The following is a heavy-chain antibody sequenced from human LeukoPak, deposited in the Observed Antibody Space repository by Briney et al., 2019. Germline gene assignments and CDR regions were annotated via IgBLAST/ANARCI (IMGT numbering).Heavy chain of an antibody. J-gene: IGHJ4*02. Sequence: GGSLRLSCAASGFTVSGNYMSWVRQAPGKGLEWVAVISYDGSNKYYADSVKGRFTISRDNSKNTLYLQMNSLRAEDTAVYYCAREDEHHRYSGSYYYFDYWGQGTLVTASS. D-gene: IGHD1-26*01. V-gene: IGHV3-30*03. CDR1: GFTVSGNY. CDR3: AREDEHHRYSGSYYYFDY. CDR2: ISYDGSNK.